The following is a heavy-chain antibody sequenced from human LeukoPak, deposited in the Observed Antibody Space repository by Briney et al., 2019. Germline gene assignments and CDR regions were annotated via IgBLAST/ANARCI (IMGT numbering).Heavy chain of an antibody. D-gene: IGHD3-9*01. CDR3: ARVDTYYDILTGAQGYYGMDV. J-gene: IGHJ6*02. CDR2: VSHDGGST. Sequence: GGSLRLSCAASGFTFSAYGMTWVRQAPGKGLEWVSAVSHDGGSTSYADSVKSRFTISRDNSKNTLYLQMNSLRAEDTAVYYCARVDTYYDILTGAQGYYGMDVWGQGTTVTVSS. CDR1: GFTFSAYG. V-gene: IGHV3-23*01.